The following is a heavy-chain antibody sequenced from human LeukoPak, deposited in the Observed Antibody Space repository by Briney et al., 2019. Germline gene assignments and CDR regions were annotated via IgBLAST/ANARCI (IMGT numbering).Heavy chain of an antibody. Sequence: SETLSLTCTVSGGSISSYYWSWIRQPPGKGLEWIGYIYYSGSTNYNPSLKSRVTISVDTSKNQFSLKLSSETAADTAVYYCARLYHTHFDYWGQGTLVTVSS. CDR3: ARLYHTHFDY. CDR1: GGSISSYY. J-gene: IGHJ4*02. CDR2: IYYSGST. D-gene: IGHD2-2*01. V-gene: IGHV4-59*01.